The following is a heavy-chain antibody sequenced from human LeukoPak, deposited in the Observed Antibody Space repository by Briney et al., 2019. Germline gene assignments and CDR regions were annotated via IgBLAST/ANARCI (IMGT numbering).Heavy chain of an antibody. V-gene: IGHV1-2*02. Sequence: ASVKVSCKASGGTFSSYAISWVRQAPGQGLEWMGWINTDSGGTNYAQSFQGRVTMTRDTSISTAYVEMRSARSDDTAVYYCARSISMLRGAYYYFFLDVWGKGTTVTVSS. CDR3: ARSISMLRGAYYYFFLDV. D-gene: IGHD2-8*01. CDR1: GGTFSSYA. CDR2: INTDSGGT. J-gene: IGHJ6*03.